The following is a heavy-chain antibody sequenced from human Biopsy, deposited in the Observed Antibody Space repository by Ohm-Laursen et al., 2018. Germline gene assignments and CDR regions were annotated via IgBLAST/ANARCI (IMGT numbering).Heavy chain of an antibody. D-gene: IGHD3-10*01. CDR2: IWYDGTDK. J-gene: IGHJ6*03. V-gene: IGHV3-33*01. CDR3: ARDRYYGSENYFSHYNMDV. CDR1: GFTFSGYG. Sequence: SLRLSCTASGFTFSGYGMHWVRQAPDKGLEWVAVIWYDGTDKFYADSVRGRFTISRDNSKNTLYLHMNSLRAADTAVYYCARDRYYGSENYFSHYNMDVWGQGTTVTVSS.